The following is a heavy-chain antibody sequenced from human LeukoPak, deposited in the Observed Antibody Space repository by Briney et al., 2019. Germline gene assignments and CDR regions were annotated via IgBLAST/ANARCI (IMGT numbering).Heavy chain of an antibody. CDR1: GGSISSYY. D-gene: IGHD4-17*01. CDR3: AGRSDYGDYEVLLKAYYYYGMDV. Sequence: SETLSLTCTVSGGSISSYYWSWIRQPPGKGLEWIGYIYYSGSTNYNPSLKSRVTISVDTSKNQFSLKLSSVTAADTAVYYCAGRSDYGDYEVLLKAYYYYGMDVWGQGTTVTVSS. CDR2: IYYSGST. J-gene: IGHJ6*02. V-gene: IGHV4-59*08.